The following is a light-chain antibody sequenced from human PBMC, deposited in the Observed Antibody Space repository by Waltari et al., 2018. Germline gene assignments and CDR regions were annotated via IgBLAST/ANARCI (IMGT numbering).Light chain of an antibody. J-gene: IGKJ4*01. CDR2: TAS. V-gene: IGKV1-9*01. Sequence: DIQFTQSPSFLSASVGDRVTITCRASQGISTYLAWYQFKPGKAPKLLIYTASTLQDGVPSRVSGSGSGTDFTLTISSLQPEDFATYFCQQLKSYPLTFAVGTEVEIK. CDR1: QGISTY. CDR3: QQLKSYPLT.